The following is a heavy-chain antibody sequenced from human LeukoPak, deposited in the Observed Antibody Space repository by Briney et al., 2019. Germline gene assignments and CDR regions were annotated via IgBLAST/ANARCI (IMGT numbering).Heavy chain of an antibody. CDR2: INPSGGST. V-gene: IGHV1-46*01. CDR3: ARVAAEVVGVPGAIGFGWLRRDYYYMDV. J-gene: IGHJ6*03. Sequence: ASVKVSCKASGYTFTSYYMHWVRQAPGQGLEWMGIINPSGGSTSYAQKFQGRVTMTRDMSTSTVYMELSCLRSEDTAVYYCARVAAEVVGVPGAIGFGWLRRDYYYMDVWGKGTTVTVSS. CDR1: GYTFTSYY. D-gene: IGHD2-2*02.